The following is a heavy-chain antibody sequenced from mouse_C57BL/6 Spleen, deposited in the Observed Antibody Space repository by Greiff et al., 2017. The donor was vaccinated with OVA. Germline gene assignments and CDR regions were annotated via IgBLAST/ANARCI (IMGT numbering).Heavy chain of an antibody. J-gene: IGHJ1*03. CDR1: GYTFTDYY. CDR3: ARSYSNYGYFDV. V-gene: IGHV1-76*01. CDR2: IYPGSGNT. D-gene: IGHD2-5*01. Sequence: QVQLQQSGAELVRPGASVKLSCTASGYTFTDYYINWVKQRPGQGLEWIARIYPGSGNTYYNEKFKGKATLTAEKSSSTAYMQLSSLTSEDSSVYFCARSYSNYGYFDVWGTGTTVTVSS.